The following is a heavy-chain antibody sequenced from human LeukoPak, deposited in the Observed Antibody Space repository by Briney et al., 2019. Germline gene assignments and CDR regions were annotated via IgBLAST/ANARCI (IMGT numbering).Heavy chain of an antibody. CDR2: SRNKVNSFTT. CDR1: VFIFSVHY. D-gene: IGHD5-18*01. V-gene: IGHV3-72*01. Sequence: GGSLRLSCEVSVFIFSVHYIYWVRQAPGKGLEWVGRSRNKVNSFTTVYAASVKGRFTLSRDDSKNSLYLQMNNLKTEATAVYCSVREGPLATAIDYWGQGTLVTVSS. J-gene: IGHJ4*02. CDR3: VREGPLATAIDY.